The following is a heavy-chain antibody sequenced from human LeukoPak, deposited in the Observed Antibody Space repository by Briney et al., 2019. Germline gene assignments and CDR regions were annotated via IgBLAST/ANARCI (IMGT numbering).Heavy chain of an antibody. Sequence: SVKVSCKASGGTFSSYAISWVRQAPGQGLEWMGGIIPIFGTANYAQKFQGRVTITADESTSTAYMELSSLRAEDTAVYYCARGPPDVLRYFDWSPHPPDRWGQGTLVTVSS. J-gene: IGHJ4*02. CDR3: ARGPPDVLRYFDWSPHPPDR. CDR1: GGTFSSYA. V-gene: IGHV1-69*13. D-gene: IGHD3-9*01. CDR2: IIPIFGTA.